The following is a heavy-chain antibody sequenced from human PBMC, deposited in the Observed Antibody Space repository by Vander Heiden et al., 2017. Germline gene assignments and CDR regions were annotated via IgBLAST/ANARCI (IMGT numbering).Heavy chain of an antibody. CDR3: ASRPGSYGGNIDY. CDR2: ISYDGSNK. Sequence: QVQLVESGGGVVQPGTSLRLSCAASGLTFSSYAMHWVRKAPGKGLEWVAVISYDGSNKYYEDSVKGRFTISRDNSKNTLYLQMNSLRAEDTAVYYCASRPGSYGGNIDYWGQGTLVTVSS. V-gene: IGHV3-30-3*01. D-gene: IGHD4-17*01. J-gene: IGHJ4*02. CDR1: GLTFSSYA.